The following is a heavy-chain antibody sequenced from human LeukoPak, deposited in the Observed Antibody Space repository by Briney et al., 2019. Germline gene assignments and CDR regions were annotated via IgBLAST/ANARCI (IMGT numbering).Heavy chain of an antibody. Sequence: ASVKVSCKAYGYTFTGYYMHWVRQAPGQGLEWMGWINPNSGGTNYAQKFQGRVTMTRDTSITTAYMELSRLRSDDTAVYYCARGPIAQGYCSSTSCYNDAFDIWGQGTMVTVSS. J-gene: IGHJ3*02. V-gene: IGHV1-2*02. CDR2: INPNSGGT. CDR1: GYTFTGYY. CDR3: ARGPIAQGYCSSTSCYNDAFDI. D-gene: IGHD2-2*02.